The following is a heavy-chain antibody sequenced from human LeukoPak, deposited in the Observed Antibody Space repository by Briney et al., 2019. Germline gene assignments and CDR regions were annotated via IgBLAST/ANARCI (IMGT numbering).Heavy chain of an antibody. Sequence: GGSLRLSCAASGLTFSSYAMSRVRQAPGKGLEWVSAISGSGGSTYYADSVKGRFTISRDNSKNTLYLQMNSLRAEDTAVYYCAKETLAVTSYFDYWGQGTLVTVSS. CDR2: ISGSGGST. CDR1: GLTFSSYA. V-gene: IGHV3-23*01. CDR3: AKETLAVTSYFDY. J-gene: IGHJ4*02. D-gene: IGHD4-17*01.